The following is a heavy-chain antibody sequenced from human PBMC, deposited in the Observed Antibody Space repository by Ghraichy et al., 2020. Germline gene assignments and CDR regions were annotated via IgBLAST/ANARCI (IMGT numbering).Heavy chain of an antibody. Sequence: GGSLILSCAASGFTFSSYSMNWVRQAPGKGLEWVSSISSSSSYIYYADSVKGRFTISRDNAKNSLYLQMNSLRAEDTAVYYCARGDSGSYKTAQDFDYWGQGTLVTVSS. J-gene: IGHJ4*02. D-gene: IGHD1-26*01. CDR3: ARGDSGSYKTAQDFDY. CDR2: ISSSSSYI. CDR1: GFTFSSYS. V-gene: IGHV3-21*01.